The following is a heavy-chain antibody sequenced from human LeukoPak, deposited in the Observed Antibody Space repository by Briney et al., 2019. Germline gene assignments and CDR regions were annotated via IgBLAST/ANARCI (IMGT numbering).Heavy chain of an antibody. CDR1: GGSFSGYY. D-gene: IGHD6-13*01. CDR3: ASTPGIAAANY. Sequence: PSETLSLTCAVYGGSFSGYYWSWIRQPPGKGLEWIGEISHSGSTNYNPSLKSRVTISVDTSKNQFSLKLSSVTAADTAVYYCASTPGIAAANYWGQGTLVTVSS. V-gene: IGHV4-34*01. CDR2: ISHSGST. J-gene: IGHJ4*02.